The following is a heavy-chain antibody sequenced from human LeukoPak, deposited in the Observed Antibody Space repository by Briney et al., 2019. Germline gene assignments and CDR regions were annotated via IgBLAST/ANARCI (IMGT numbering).Heavy chain of an antibody. CDR2: ISSSSSYI. CDR1: GFTFSSYG. Sequence: GGSLRLSCAASGFTFSSYGMHWVRQAPGKGLEWVSSISSSSSYIYYADSVKGRFTISRDNAKNSLYLQMNSLRAEDTAVYYCARDRSMPYYMDVWGKGTTVTVSS. J-gene: IGHJ6*03. V-gene: IGHV3-21*01. CDR3: ARDRSMPYYMDV. D-gene: IGHD2/OR15-2a*01.